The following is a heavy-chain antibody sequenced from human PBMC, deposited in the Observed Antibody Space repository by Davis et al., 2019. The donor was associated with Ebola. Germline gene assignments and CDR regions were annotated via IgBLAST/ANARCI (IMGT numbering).Heavy chain of an antibody. V-gene: IGHV3-21*01. J-gene: IGHJ4*02. Sequence: PGGSLRLSCAASGFTFSSYSMNWVRQAPGKGLEWVSSISSSSSYIYYADSVKGRFTISRDNAKNSLYLQMNSLRAEDTAVYYCARDLTPTQPTAAIYWGQGTLVTVSS. D-gene: IGHD2-2*02. CDR1: GFTFSSYS. CDR2: ISSSSSYI. CDR3: ARDLTPTQPTAAIY.